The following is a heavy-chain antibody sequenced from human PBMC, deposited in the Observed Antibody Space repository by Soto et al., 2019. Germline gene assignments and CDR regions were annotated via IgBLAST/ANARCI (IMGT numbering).Heavy chain of an antibody. J-gene: IGHJ3*02. CDR3: ARDLGGGSYRSHDAFDI. CDR1: GYTFTSYY. CDR2: INPSGGST. D-gene: IGHD1-26*01. V-gene: IGHV1-46*01. Sequence: ASVKVSCKASGYTFTSYYMHWVRQAPGQGLEWMGIINPSGGSTSYAQKFQGRVTMTRDTSTSTVYMELSSLRSEDTAVYYCARDLGGGSYRSHDAFDIWGQGTMVTVSS.